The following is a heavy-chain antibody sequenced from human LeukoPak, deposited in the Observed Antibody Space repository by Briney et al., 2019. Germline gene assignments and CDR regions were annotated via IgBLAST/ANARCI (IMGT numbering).Heavy chain of an antibody. J-gene: IGHJ4*02. CDR3: AKDPSGSYSYGYFDY. Sequence: GGSLRLSCAISGFIFNTNGMNWVRQSPGKGLEWLATIAGGDESTYYADSVKGRFAVSRDNSKNTVFLHMNSLRAEVTAVYYCAKDPSGSYSYGYFDYWGQGALVTVSS. CDR1: GFIFNTNG. CDR2: IAGGDEST. V-gene: IGHV3-23*01. D-gene: IGHD3-10*01.